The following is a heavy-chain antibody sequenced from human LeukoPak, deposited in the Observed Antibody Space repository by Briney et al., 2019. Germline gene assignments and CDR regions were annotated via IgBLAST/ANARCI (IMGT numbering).Heavy chain of an antibody. J-gene: IGHJ4*02. V-gene: IGHV3-23*01. CDR2: ISGSGGST. CDR1: GFTFSSYA. Sequence: GGSLRLSCAASGFTFSSYAMSWVRQAPGKVLEWVSAISGSGGSTYYADSVKGRFTISRDNSKNTLYLQMNSLRAEDTAVYYCAKSDDISDWFGELPPRFDYWGQGTLVTVSS. D-gene: IGHD3-10*01. CDR3: AKSDDISDWFGELPPRFDY.